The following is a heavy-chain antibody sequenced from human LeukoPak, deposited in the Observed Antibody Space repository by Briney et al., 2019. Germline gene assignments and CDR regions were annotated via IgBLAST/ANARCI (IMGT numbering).Heavy chain of an antibody. V-gene: IGHV4-39*01. CDR2: IYYSGST. D-gene: IGHD3-3*01. J-gene: IGHJ5*02. CDR3: ASRRYDFWSGYPGS. Sequence: SETLSLTCTVSGGSISSSSYYLGWIRQPPGKGLEWIGSIYYSGSTYYNPSLKTRVTISVDTSKNQFSLKLSSVTAADTAVYYCASRRYDFWSGYPGSWGQGTLVTVSS. CDR1: GGSISSSSYY.